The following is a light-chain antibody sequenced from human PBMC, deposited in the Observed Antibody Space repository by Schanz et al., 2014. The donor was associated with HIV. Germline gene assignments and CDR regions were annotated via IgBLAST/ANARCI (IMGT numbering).Light chain of an antibody. J-gene: IGLJ3*02. Sequence: QSALTQPPSASGSPGQSVTISCTGTSSDVGGYNYVSWYQQHPGKAPKLMIYEVSERPSGVSHRFSGSKSGNTASLTISGLQAEDEADYYCQSYDDRLSGSRVFGGGTKLTVL. CDR2: EVS. V-gene: IGLV2-8*01. CDR3: QSYDDRLSGSRV. CDR1: SSDVGGYNY.